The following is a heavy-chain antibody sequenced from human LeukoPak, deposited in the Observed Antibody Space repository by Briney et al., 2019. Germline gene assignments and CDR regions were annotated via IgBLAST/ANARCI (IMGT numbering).Heavy chain of an antibody. V-gene: IGHV4-59*01. Sequence: SETLSLTRTVSGGSISSYYWSWIRQPPGKGLEWIGYIYYSWSTNYNPSLKSRVTISVDTSKNQFSLKLSSVTAADTAVYYCARLIYYYDSSGYYYGNAFDIWGQGTMVTVSS. CDR3: ARLIYYYDSSGYYYGNAFDI. CDR2: IYYSWST. CDR1: GGSISSYY. J-gene: IGHJ3*02. D-gene: IGHD3-22*01.